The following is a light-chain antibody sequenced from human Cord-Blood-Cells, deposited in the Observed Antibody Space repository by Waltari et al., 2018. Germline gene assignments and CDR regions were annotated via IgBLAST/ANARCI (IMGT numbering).Light chain of an antibody. CDR1: QSLLHSNGYNY. CDR3: MQALQTIFT. Sequence: DIVMTQSPLSLPVTPGEPASISCRSSQSLLHSNGYNYLDWYLQKPGQSPQILIYLGSNRASGVPDRFSGSGSGTDFTLKISRVEAEDVGVYYCMQALQTIFTFGPGTKVDIK. CDR2: LGS. J-gene: IGKJ3*01. V-gene: IGKV2-28*01.